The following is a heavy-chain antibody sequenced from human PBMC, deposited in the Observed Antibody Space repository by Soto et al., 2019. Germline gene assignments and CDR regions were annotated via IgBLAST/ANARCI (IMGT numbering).Heavy chain of an antibody. CDR1: GDSISRYY. CDR3: ARDQVGEVLKGSGMDV. V-gene: IGHV4-59*01. Sequence: QVQLQESGPGLVKPSETLSLTCTVSGDSISRYYWSWIRLSPGKGLEWIGYIYYSGEANYNPSVKGRVTISVDRTKKQFSMKLSSVTAADTAVYYCARDQVGEVLKGSGMDVWGQGTTVTVSS. D-gene: IGHD3-10*01. CDR2: IYYSGEA. J-gene: IGHJ6*02.